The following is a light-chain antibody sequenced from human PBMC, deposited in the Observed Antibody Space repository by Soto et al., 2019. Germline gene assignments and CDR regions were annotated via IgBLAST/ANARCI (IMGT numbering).Light chain of an antibody. V-gene: IGKV1D-12*01. Sequence: DIQMTQSQSSVSASIGDTVTIPCRARQDISTLLAWYQQKPGKAPKLLIYGASTLESGVPSRFSVRGSVTEFTLTISSLQPEDFATYCCQQADSFPLTCGGGTKVEIK. J-gene: IGKJ4*01. CDR1: QDISTL. CDR2: GAS. CDR3: QQADSFPLT.